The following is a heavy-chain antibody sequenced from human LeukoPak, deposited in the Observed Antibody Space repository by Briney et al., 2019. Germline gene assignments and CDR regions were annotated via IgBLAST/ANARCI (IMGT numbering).Heavy chain of an antibody. V-gene: IGHV3-48*03. J-gene: IGHJ4*02. D-gene: IGHD2-2*01. CDR3: ARGGSSTSCLDY. Sequence: GGSLRLSCAASGFTFSSYEMNWVRQAPGKGLEWVSYISSSGSTTYYADSVKGRFTISRDNAKNSLYLQMNSLRAEDTAVYYCARGGSSTSCLDYWGQGTLVTVSS. CDR1: GFTFSSYE. CDR2: ISSSGSTT.